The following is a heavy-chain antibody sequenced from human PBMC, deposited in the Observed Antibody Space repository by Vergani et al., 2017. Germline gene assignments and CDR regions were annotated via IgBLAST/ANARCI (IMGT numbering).Heavy chain of an antibody. D-gene: IGHD1-26*01. J-gene: IGHJ4*02. CDR2: IWYDGSNK. CDR1: GFTFSSYG. CDR3: AKDPQGELGNSPDY. Sequence: QVQLVESGGGVVQPGRSLRLSCAASGFTFSSYGMHWVRQAPGKGLEWVAVIWYDGSNKYYADSVKGRFTISRDNSKNTLYLQMNSLRAEDTAVYYCAKDPQGELGNSPDYWGQGTLVTVSS. V-gene: IGHV3-33*06.